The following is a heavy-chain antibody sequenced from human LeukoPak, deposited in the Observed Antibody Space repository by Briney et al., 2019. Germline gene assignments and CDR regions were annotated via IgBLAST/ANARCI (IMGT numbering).Heavy chain of an antibody. CDR1: GGSISSGGYS. D-gene: IGHD5-12*01. Sequence: SQTLSLTCAVSGGSISSGGYSWSWSRQPPGKGLEWIGYIYHSGSTYYNPSLKSRVTISVDRSKNQFSLKLSSVTAADTAVYYCARGMATIPFDYWGQGTLVTVSS. CDR2: IYHSGST. J-gene: IGHJ4*02. CDR3: ARGMATIPFDY. V-gene: IGHV4-30-2*01.